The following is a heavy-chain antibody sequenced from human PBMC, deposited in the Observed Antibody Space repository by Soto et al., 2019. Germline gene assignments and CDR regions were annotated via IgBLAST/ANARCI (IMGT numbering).Heavy chain of an antibody. Sequence: PGGSLRLSCAASGFTFNNYGMHWVRQAPGKGLEWVAIIWHDGSNKYYAENVKGRYTNSRDNSKNKLYLQMNSLRAEDTAVYYCAREKAYSKDYWGQGT. V-gene: IGHV3-33*01. CDR1: GFTFNNYG. CDR2: IWHDGSNK. D-gene: IGHD4-4*01. CDR3: AREKAYSKDY. J-gene: IGHJ4*02.